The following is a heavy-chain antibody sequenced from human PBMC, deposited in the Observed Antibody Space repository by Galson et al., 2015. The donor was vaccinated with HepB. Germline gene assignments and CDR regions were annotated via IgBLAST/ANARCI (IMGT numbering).Heavy chain of an antibody. Sequence: QSGAEVKKPGESLKISCKGSGYSFTRHWIGWVRQMSGKGLEWMGIIYLGDSDTRYSPSFQGQVTISADKSITTAYLQWSSLKASDTAVYYCARLGSSGLLDAFDIWGQGTMVTVSS. CDR1: GYSFTRHW. J-gene: IGHJ3*02. CDR3: ARLGSSGLLDAFDI. D-gene: IGHD3-22*01. V-gene: IGHV5-51*01. CDR2: IYLGDSDT.